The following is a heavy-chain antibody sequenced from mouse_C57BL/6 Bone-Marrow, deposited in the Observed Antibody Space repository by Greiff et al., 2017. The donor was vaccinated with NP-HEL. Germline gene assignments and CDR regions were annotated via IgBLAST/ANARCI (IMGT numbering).Heavy chain of an antibody. CDR3: ARLSSGYDFDY. CDR2: IYPGSGST. J-gene: IGHJ2*01. V-gene: IGHV1-55*01. CDR1: GYTFTSYW. Sequence: QVQLKQSGAELVKPGASVKMSCKASGYTFTSYWITWVKQRPGQGLEWIGDIYPGSGSTNYNEKFKSKATLTVDPSSSTASMQLSSRTSEDSAVYYCARLSSGYDFDYWGQGTTLTVSS. D-gene: IGHD3-2*02.